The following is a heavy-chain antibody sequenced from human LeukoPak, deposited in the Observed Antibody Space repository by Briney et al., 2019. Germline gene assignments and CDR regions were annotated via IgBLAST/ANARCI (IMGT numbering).Heavy chain of an antibody. CDR2: ISSSSSYT. D-gene: IGHD5-18*01. Sequence: GGSLRLSCAASGLTFSDYYMSWIRQAPGKGLEWVSYISSSSSYTNYADSVKGRFTISRDNAKNSLYLQMNSLRAEDTAVYYSAREPPRGGYSYGYYYWGQGTLVTVSS. J-gene: IGHJ4*02. V-gene: IGHV3-11*06. CDR1: GLTFSDYY. CDR3: AREPPRGGYSYGYYY.